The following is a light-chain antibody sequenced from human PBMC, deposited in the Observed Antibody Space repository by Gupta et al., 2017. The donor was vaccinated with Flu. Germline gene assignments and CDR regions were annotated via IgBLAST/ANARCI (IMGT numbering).Light chain of an antibody. J-gene: IGKJ1*01. Sequence: DIVLIQPPDSLAVSLGERATINCKSSRSVLYNSNNKNYLAWLQQRPGQPPKVIIYWASTRESGVPDRFSGSGSGTDFTLTISGLQAEDVAVNYCQQYFTSPWTFGHGTKVEIK. CDR1: RSVLYNSNNKNY. CDR2: WAS. V-gene: IGKV4-1*01. CDR3: QQYFTSPWT.